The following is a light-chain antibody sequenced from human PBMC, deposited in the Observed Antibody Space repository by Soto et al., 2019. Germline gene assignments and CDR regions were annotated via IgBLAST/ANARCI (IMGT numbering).Light chain of an antibody. CDR2: KNN. CDR1: SSNIGSNT. CDR3: AALDDSLNGRV. Sequence: QSVLTQPPSASATPGQRVTISCSGSSSNIGSNTVNWYQQLQGTAPNLLIYKNNQRPSGVPDRFSGSNSGTSAPLAISGRQPEDEADYYCAALDDSLNGRVFGGGTKVTVL. V-gene: IGLV1-44*01. J-gene: IGLJ3*02.